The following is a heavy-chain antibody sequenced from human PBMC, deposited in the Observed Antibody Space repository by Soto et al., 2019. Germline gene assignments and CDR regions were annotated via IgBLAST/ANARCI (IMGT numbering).Heavy chain of an antibody. CDR1: GFTFSSYA. Sequence: PGGSLRLSCAASGFTFSSYAMSWVRRAPGKGLEWVSAISGSGGSTYYADSVKGRFTISRDNSKNTLYLQMNSLRAEDTAVYYCAKVDDYVWGSFDYWGQGTLVTVSS. D-gene: IGHD3-16*01. CDR3: AKVDDYVWGSFDY. V-gene: IGHV3-23*01. J-gene: IGHJ4*02. CDR2: ISGSGGST.